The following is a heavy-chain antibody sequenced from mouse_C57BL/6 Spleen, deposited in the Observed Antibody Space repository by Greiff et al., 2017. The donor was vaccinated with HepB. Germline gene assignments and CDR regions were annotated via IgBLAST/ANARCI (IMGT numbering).Heavy chain of an antibody. Sequence: EVQLVESGGGLVQPGGSLKLSCAASGFTFSDYYMYWVRQTPEKRLEWVAYISNGGGSTYYPDTVKGRFTISRDNAKNTLYLQMSRLKSEDTAMYYCARKDYGNYFAYWGQGTLVTVSA. CDR2: ISNGGGST. D-gene: IGHD2-1*01. CDR3: ARKDYGNYFAY. CDR1: GFTFSDYY. V-gene: IGHV5-12*01. J-gene: IGHJ3*01.